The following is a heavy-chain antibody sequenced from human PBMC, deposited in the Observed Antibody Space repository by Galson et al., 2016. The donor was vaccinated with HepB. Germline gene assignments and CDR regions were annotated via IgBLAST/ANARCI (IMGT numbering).Heavy chain of an antibody. CDR3: SGDKIMLAAMLTLICPAY. Sequence: SLRLSCAASGFTFSSYAMIWVRQAPGKGLEWVSSINGGGDRTYYGDSVKGRFTISRDNSKNTLYLQMNSLRAEDTAIYFCSGDKIMLAAMLTLICPAYWGQGTLVTVSS. CDR1: GFTFSSYA. CDR2: INGGGDRT. J-gene: IGHJ4*02. D-gene: IGHD5-18*01. V-gene: IGHV3-23*01.